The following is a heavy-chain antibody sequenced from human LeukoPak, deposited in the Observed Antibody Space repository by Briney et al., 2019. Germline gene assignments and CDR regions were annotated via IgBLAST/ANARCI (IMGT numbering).Heavy chain of an antibody. J-gene: IGHJ4*02. CDR2: ISAYNGNT. CDR1: DYTFTSYG. V-gene: IGHV1-18*01. CDR3: AKTNWGAPFDF. D-gene: IGHD7-27*01. Sequence: ASVKVSCKASDYTFTSYGISWVRQAPGQGLEWMGWISAYNGNTNYPQKLQGRVTMTTDTSTSPAYMELRSLRSDDTAVYYCAKTNWGAPFDFWGQGTLVTVSS.